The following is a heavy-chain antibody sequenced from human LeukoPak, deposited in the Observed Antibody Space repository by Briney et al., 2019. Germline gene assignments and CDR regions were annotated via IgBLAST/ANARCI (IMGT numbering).Heavy chain of an antibody. CDR3: ARDQGSVAYYGSEYYFDY. Sequence: GGSLRLSCAVSGFTFSNSWMSWVRQAPGKGLEWVGNIKQDGSETYYVASVMGRFSISRDNAKNSLFLQMSSLRAEDAAVYYCARDQGSVAYYGSEYYFDYWGQGTLVTVSS. V-gene: IGHV3-7*01. J-gene: IGHJ4*02. D-gene: IGHD3-10*01. CDR1: GFTFSNSW. CDR2: IKQDGSET.